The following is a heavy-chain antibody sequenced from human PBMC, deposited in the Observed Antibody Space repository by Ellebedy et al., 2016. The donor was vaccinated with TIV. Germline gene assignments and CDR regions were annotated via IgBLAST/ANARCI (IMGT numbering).Heavy chain of an antibody. D-gene: IGHD2-21*02. Sequence: AASVKVSCKASGYTFTGYYMHWVLQAPGQGLEWMGWINPNSGGTNYAQKFQGRVTMTRDTSISTAYMELSWLRSDDTAVYYCARDGACGGDCYGDNYWGQGSLVTVSS. CDR2: INPNSGGT. V-gene: IGHV1-2*02. CDR1: GYTFTGYY. CDR3: ARDGACGGDCYGDNY. J-gene: IGHJ4*02.